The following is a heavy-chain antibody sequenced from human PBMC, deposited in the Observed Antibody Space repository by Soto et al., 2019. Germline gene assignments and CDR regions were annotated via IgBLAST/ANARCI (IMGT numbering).Heavy chain of an antibody. D-gene: IGHD3-22*01. CDR2: INYSGST. V-gene: IGHV4-59*12. CDR3: ARSPAGGYHYYYGMDV. Sequence: SETLSLTCTVSGGTISSYYWSWIRQPPGKGLEWIGSINYSGSTTYNASLKGRLTISVNTTTNTSYLQINSRRGGDTAVYYCARSPAGGYHYYYGMDVWGQGTTVTVSS. CDR1: GGTISSYY. J-gene: IGHJ6*02.